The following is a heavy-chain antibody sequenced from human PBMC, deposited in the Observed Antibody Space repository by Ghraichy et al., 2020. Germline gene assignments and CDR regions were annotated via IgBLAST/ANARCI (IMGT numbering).Heavy chain of an antibody. J-gene: IGHJ2*01. D-gene: IGHD2-2*01. Sequence: ASVKVSCKASGYTFTGFYIHWVRQAPGQGLEWMGWIDPNSGGTKYAQMFQGRVTMTRDTSTSTAYMELTTLRSDDTAMYYCARYCSSSCYPRLWYFDLWGRGTLVTVSS. CDR2: IDPNSGGT. CDR3: ARYCSSSCYPRLWYFDL. V-gene: IGHV1-2*02. CDR1: GYTFTGFY.